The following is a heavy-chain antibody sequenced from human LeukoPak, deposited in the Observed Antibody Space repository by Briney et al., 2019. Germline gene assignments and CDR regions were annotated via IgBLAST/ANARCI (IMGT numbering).Heavy chain of an antibody. CDR2: SYYSGST. D-gene: IGHD6-6*01. CDR3: ARGPAARNFDY. Sequence: SETLSLTCAVYGGSFSGYYWSWIRQPPGKGLEWIGYSYYSGSTNYNPSLKRRVTISVDTSKNQFSLKLSSVTVADTAVYYCARGPAARNFDYWGQGTLVTVSS. CDR1: GGSFSGYY. J-gene: IGHJ4*02. V-gene: IGHV4-59*12.